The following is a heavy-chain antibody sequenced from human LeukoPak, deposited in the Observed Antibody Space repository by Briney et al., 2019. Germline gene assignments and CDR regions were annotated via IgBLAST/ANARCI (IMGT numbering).Heavy chain of an antibody. J-gene: IGHJ4*02. CDR2: IYHSGST. V-gene: IGHV4-30-2*01. CDR1: GGSISSGGYY. Sequence: KPSETLSLTCTVSGGSISSGGYYWSWIRQPPGKGLEWIGYIYHSGSTYYNPSLKSRVTISVDRSKNQFSLKLSSVTAADTAVYYCAREYDSSGYNYWGQGTLVTVSS. CDR3: AREYDSSGYNY. D-gene: IGHD3-22*01.